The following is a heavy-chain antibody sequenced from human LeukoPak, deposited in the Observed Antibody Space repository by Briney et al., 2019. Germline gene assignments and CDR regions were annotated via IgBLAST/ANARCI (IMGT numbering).Heavy chain of an antibody. D-gene: IGHD4-17*01. J-gene: IGHJ4*02. CDR1: GFTFSSYE. CDR2: IKQDGSEK. CDR3: ARVSPNTVTTLQYFDY. V-gene: IGHV3-7*01. Sequence: GGSLRLSCAASGFTFSSYEMNWVRQAPGKGLEWVANIKQDGSEKYYADSVKGRFTISRDNAKNSLYLQMNSLRAEDTAVYYCARVSPNTVTTLQYFDYWGQGTLVTVSS.